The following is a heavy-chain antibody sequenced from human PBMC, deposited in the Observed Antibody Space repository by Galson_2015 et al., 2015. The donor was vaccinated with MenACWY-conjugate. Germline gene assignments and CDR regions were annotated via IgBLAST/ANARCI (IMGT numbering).Heavy chain of an antibody. CDR1: GFSLSNARMG. Sequence: PALVKPTQTLTLTCTVSGFSLSNARMGVSWIRQPPGKALEWLAHIFSNDEKSYSTSLKSRLTISKDTSKSQVVLTMTNMDPVDTATYYCARSNHYDFWSGYYWGFDYWGQGTLVTVSS. J-gene: IGHJ4*02. V-gene: IGHV2-26*01. D-gene: IGHD3-3*01. CDR2: IFSNDEK. CDR3: ARSNHYDFWSGYYWGFDY.